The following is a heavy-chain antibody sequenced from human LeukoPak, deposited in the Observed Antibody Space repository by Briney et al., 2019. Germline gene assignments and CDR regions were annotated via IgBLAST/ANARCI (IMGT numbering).Heavy chain of an antibody. Sequence: SETLSLTCTVSGGSISGSSYYWGWIRQPPGKGLEWIGSIYYSGSTYYNPSLKSRVTISVDTSKNQFSLKLSSVTAADTAVYYCASGYGSGSLNDYWGQGTLVTVSS. V-gene: IGHV4-39*01. CDR2: IYYSGST. D-gene: IGHD3-10*01. CDR1: GGSISGSSYY. J-gene: IGHJ4*02. CDR3: ASGYGSGSLNDY.